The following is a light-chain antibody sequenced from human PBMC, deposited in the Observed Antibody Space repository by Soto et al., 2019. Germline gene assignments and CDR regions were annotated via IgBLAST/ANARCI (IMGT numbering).Light chain of an antibody. Sequence: IVMTQSPASLSVSPGERVTIACRASQSVSSNYVAWYQQKPGQAPRLLVYGASGRATGIPDRFSGSGSGTDFTLTISRLEPEDFAVYYCQQYGSSRWTFGQGTKVDIK. CDR1: QSVSSNY. CDR2: GAS. V-gene: IGKV3-20*01. CDR3: QQYGSSRWT. J-gene: IGKJ1*01.